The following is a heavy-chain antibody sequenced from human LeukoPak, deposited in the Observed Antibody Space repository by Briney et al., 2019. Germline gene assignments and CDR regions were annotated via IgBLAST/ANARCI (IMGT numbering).Heavy chain of an antibody. CDR2: IIPIFGTA. CDR3: ARGGIAVASAFDI. V-gene: IGHV1-69*13. Sequence: SVKASCKASGGTFSSYAISWVRQAPGQGLEWMGGIIPIFGTANYAQKFQGRVTITADESTSTAYMELSSLRSEDTAVYYCARGGIAVASAFDIWGQGTMVTVSS. J-gene: IGHJ3*02. CDR1: GGTFSSYA. D-gene: IGHD6-19*01.